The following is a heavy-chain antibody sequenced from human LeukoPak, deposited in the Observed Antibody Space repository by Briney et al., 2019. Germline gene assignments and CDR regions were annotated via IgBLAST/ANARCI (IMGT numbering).Heavy chain of an antibody. CDR3: ATESHYYDSSGYDVGGYY. V-gene: IGHV3-21*01. J-gene: IGHJ4*02. CDR1: GFTFSNFS. CDR2: ISSSSSYI. D-gene: IGHD3-22*01. Sequence: GGSLRLSCAASGFTFSNFSMNWVRQAPGKGLEWVSSISSSSSYIYYADSVKGRFTISRDNAKNSLYLQMNSLRAGDTAVYYCATESHYYDSSGYDVGGYYWGQGTLVTVSS.